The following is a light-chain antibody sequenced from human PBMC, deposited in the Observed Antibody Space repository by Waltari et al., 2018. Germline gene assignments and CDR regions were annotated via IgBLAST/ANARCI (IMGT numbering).Light chain of an antibody. CDR2: KDT. J-gene: IGLJ3*02. CDR3: QSADSSGTWV. CDR1: ALPKQF. V-gene: IGLV3-25*03. Sequence: SYELTQPPSVSVSPGQTATITCSGDALPKQFAHWYQQKQGQAPVVVIYKDTERPSGIPVRCSGSSSGTTVTLTINGVQAEDEADYYCQSADSSGTWVFGGGTKLTVL.